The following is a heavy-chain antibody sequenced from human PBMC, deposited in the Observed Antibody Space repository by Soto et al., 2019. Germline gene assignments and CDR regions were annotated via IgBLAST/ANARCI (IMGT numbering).Heavy chain of an antibody. Sequence: XTLSLPCTVSGGSLSSYYWSWIRRPPGKGLELIGYIYYSGSTNYNPSLKSRVTISVDTSKKQFSLKLSSVTAADTAVYYCARGARIAAAGVWFDPWGQGTLGTVSS. V-gene: IGHV4-59*01. CDR3: ARGARIAAAGVWFDP. CDR1: GGSLSSYY. CDR2: IYYSGST. D-gene: IGHD6-13*01. J-gene: IGHJ5*02.